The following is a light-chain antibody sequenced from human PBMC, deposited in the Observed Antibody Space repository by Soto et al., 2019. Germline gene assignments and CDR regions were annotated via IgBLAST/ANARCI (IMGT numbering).Light chain of an antibody. CDR3: QQFDNPPYT. CDR2: NAS. Sequence: DIQMTQSPSTLSSSVGDRVTITCRASQSVNTWLAWYQQKPGKAPNILIYNASILESGVPLRFSGSGSGTEFTLTISSLQPDDFAVYYCQQFDNPPYTFGQGTRLEIE. CDR1: QSVNTW. J-gene: IGKJ5*01. V-gene: IGKV1-5*03.